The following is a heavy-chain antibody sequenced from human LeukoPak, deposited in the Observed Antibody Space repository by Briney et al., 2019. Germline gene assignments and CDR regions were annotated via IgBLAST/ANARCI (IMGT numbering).Heavy chain of an antibody. D-gene: IGHD3-10*01. CDR2: ISSGGGA. CDR1: GGSISSSY. J-gene: IGHJ4*02. CDR3: AREEYYYGSGSYYTY. Sequence: SETLSLTCSVSGGSISSSYWSWIRQSPGEQLEHIAYISSGGGATYNPSLRGRVIISRDTSKNQVSLNLTSVTAADTAVYYCAREEYYYGSGSYYTYWGQGTLVTVSS. V-gene: IGHV4-59*12.